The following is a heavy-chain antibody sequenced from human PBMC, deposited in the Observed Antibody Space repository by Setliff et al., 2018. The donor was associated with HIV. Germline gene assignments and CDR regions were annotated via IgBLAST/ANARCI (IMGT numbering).Heavy chain of an antibody. V-gene: IGHV3-11*04. CDR3: ASKTTTYYFYGLDV. Sequence: SGGSLRLSCAASGFSFSDYYMSWIRQAPGMGLEWVSYISRGGNSIYYADSVKGRFTISRDNAKNSLYLQMNDLRAEDTAVYYCASKTTTYYFYGLDVWGQGTTVTVSS. CDR2: ISRGGNSI. D-gene: IGHD4-4*01. CDR1: GFSFSDYY. J-gene: IGHJ6*02.